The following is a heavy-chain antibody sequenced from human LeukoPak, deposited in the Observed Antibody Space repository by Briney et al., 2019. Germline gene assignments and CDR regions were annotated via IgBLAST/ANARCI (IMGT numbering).Heavy chain of an antibody. CDR2: IYYSGST. CDR3: ARSYYYVSGSGPLFDY. V-gene: IGHV4-59*01. D-gene: IGHD3-10*01. Sequence: SETLSLTCTVSGGSISSYYWSWIRQPPGKGLEWIGYIYYSGSTNYNPSLKSRVTISVDTSKNQFSLKLSSVTAADTAVYYCARSYYYVSGSGPLFDYWGQGTLVTVSS. CDR1: GGSISSYY. J-gene: IGHJ4*02.